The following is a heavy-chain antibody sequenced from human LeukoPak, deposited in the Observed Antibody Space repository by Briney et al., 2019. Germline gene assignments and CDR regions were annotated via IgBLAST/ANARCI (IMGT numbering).Heavy chain of an antibody. V-gene: IGHV4-59*01. J-gene: IGHJ4*02. CDR2: IYYSGST. Sequence: SETLSLTCTVSGGSISSYYWSWIRQPPGKGLEWIGYIYYSGSTNYNPSLKSRVTISVDTSKNQFSLKLSSVTAADTAVYYCARGKRLARLFNLFDYWGQETLVTVSS. CDR3: ARGKRLARLFNLFDY. D-gene: IGHD1-1*01. CDR1: GGSISSYY.